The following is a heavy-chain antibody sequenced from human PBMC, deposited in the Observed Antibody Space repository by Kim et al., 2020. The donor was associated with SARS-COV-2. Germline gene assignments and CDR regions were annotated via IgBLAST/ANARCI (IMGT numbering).Heavy chain of an antibody. V-gene: IGHV1-69*13. J-gene: IGHJ6*02. D-gene: IGHD3-9*01. CDR1: GGTFSSYA. Sequence: SVKVSCKASGGTFSSYAISWVRQAPGQGLEWMGGIIPIFGTANYAQKFQGRVTITADESTSTAYMELSSLRSEDTAVYYCARDRGAYYDILTGFNPGVYYYYYGMDVWGQGTTVTVSS. CDR3: ARDRGAYYDILTGFNPGVYYYYYGMDV. CDR2: IIPIFGTA.